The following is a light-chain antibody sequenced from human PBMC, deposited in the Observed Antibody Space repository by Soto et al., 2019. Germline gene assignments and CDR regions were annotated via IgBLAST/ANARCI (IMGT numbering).Light chain of an antibody. CDR3: QTWGTGIRV. V-gene: IGLV4-69*01. J-gene: IGLJ1*01. CDR2: INSDGSH. CDR1: SGHSSYA. Sequence: QSALTQAPSASASLGASVKLTCTLSSGHSSYAIAWHQLQPEKGPRYLMKINSDGSHNKGDGIPDRFSGSSSGADRYLTISSLQSEDEADYYCQTWGTGIRVFGTGTKLTVL.